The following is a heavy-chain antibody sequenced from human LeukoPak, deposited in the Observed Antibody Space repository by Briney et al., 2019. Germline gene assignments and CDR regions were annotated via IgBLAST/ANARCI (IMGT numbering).Heavy chain of an antibody. CDR1: GYTFTGYY. J-gene: IGHJ4*02. Sequence: ASVKVSFKASGYTFTGYYMHWVRQAPGQGLEWMGWINPDNGGTNYAQKFQGRVTMTRDMSISTAYMKLSRLRSDDTAVYYCARDPSNSGYDYLYYFDYWGQGTLVTVSS. V-gene: IGHV1-2*02. CDR2: INPDNGGT. D-gene: IGHD5-12*01. CDR3: ARDPSNSGYDYLYYFDY.